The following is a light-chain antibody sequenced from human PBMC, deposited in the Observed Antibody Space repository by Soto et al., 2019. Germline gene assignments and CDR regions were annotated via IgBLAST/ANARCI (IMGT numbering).Light chain of an antibody. CDR2: SHN. Sequence: QSVLTQPPSASGTPGQRVTISCSGGSSNIGRDYVYWYQQLPGAAPKLLMYSHNIRPAGVPDRFSASTSGTSASLAISGRRPEDEGDYHCAAWDDSVRGVVFGGGTKVTVL. V-gene: IGLV1-47*02. J-gene: IGLJ2*01. CDR3: AAWDDSVRGVV. CDR1: SSNIGRDY.